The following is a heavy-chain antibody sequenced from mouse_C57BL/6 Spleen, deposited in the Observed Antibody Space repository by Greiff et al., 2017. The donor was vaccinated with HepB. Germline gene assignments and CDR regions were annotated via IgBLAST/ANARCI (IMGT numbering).Heavy chain of an antibody. Sequence: VQLQQSGPELVKPGASVKISCKASGYAFSSSWMNWVKQRPGKGLEWIGRIYPGDGDTNYNGKFKGKATLTADKSSSTAYMQLSSLTSEDSAVYLGARMGGLRPYWYFDVWGTGTTVTVSS. J-gene: IGHJ1*03. CDR2: IYPGDGDT. CDR1: GYAFSSSW. D-gene: IGHD2-2*01. CDR3: ARMGGLRPYWYFDV. V-gene: IGHV1-82*01.